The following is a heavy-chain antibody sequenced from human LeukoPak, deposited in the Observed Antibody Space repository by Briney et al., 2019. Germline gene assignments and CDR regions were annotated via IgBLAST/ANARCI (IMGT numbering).Heavy chain of an antibody. CDR3: MRDYSGMGIDY. V-gene: IGHV3-7*01. CDR1: GFAFSNSW. CDR2: IKPDGTEK. Sequence: GGSLRLSCAASGFAFSNSWMSWARQAPGKGLECVANIKPDGTEKYYVDSVKGRFTISRDNAKNSLYLQMDSLRAEDTAVYYCMRDYSGMGIDYWGQGTLVTVSS. D-gene: IGHD3-10*01. J-gene: IGHJ4*02.